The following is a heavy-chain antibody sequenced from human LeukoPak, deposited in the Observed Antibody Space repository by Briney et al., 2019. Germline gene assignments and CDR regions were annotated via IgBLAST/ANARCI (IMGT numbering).Heavy chain of an antibody. V-gene: IGHV3-23*01. J-gene: IGHJ4*02. CDR1: AFTFISYA. Sequence: GGSLRLSCEASAFTFISYAMSWVRQAPGKGLAWVSVISSSADSTYYADSVKGRFTISRDNSKNTLYLQMNNLRAGDTAVYYCAKPLEKYTYGGNFDYWGQGILVTVSS. CDR3: AKPLEKYTYGGNFDY. CDR2: ISSSADST. D-gene: IGHD4-23*01.